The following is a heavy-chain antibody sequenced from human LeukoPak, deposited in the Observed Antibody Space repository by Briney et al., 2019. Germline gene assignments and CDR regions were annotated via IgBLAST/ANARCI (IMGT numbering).Heavy chain of an antibody. Sequence: GGSLRLFCAAPGFTFSAYWMNWVRQAPGKGLEWVANIKQDGSEKYYVDSVKGRFTISRDNAKNSLYLQMNSLRAEDTAVYFCAGGSGWVTDSWGQGTLVTVSA. D-gene: IGHD6-19*01. CDR1: GFTFSAYW. J-gene: IGHJ4*02. CDR3: AGGSGWVTDS. CDR2: IKQDGSEK. V-gene: IGHV3-7*01.